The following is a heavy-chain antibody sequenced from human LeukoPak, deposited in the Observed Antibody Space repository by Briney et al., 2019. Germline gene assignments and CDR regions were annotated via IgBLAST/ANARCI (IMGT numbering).Heavy chain of an antibody. CDR3: ARVHTTVTTYYFDY. J-gene: IGHJ4*02. V-gene: IGHV4-61*01. CDR1: GGSVSSGSYY. CDR2: IYYSGST. Sequence: SETLSLTCTVSGGSVSSGSYYWGWIRQPPGKGLEWIGYIYYSGSTNYNPFLKSRVTISVAPSKNQFSLKLGSVTAADTAVYYCARVHTTVTTYYFDYWGQGTLVTVSS. D-gene: IGHD4-17*01.